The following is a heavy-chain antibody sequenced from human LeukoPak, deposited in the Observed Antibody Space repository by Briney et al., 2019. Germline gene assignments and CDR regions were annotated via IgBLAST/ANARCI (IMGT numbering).Heavy chain of an antibody. CDR1: GFSFSSYW. V-gene: IGHV3-74*01. D-gene: IGHD2-2*02. J-gene: IGHJ5*02. Sequence: GGSLRLSCAASGFSFSSYWMHWVRQAPGKGLVWVSRINSEGSSTSYADSVKGRFTISRDNAKNTLSLEMNSLRAEDTAVYYCARDQRYCSSTSCYRMIWCDAWGQGALVTVSS. CDR3: ARDQRYCSSTSCYRMIWCDA. CDR2: INSEGSST.